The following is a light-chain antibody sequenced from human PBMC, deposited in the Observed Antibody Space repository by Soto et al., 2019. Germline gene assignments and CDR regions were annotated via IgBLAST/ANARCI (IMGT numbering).Light chain of an antibody. V-gene: IGKV3-15*01. CDR1: QTVNNN. J-gene: IGKJ4*01. Sequence: EIVMTQSPATLSVSPVERATLSCRASQTVNNNLAWYQQKPGQAPRLLIYGASARATGIPARFSGSGSGTEFTLTISSLQSEDFAVYYCQRYNNWPLTFGGGTKVEIK. CDR2: GAS. CDR3: QRYNNWPLT.